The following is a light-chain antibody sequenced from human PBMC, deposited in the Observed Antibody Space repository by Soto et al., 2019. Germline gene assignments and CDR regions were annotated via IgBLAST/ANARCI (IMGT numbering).Light chain of an antibody. Sequence: VLTQPPSVSGAPGQRVTISCTGSSSNIGAGYDVHWYQQLPGTAPKLLIYGNSNRPSGVPDRFSGSKSGTSASLAITGLQAEDEADYYCQSYDSSLSAFYVFGTGTKVTLL. CDR1: SSNIGAGYD. CDR2: GNS. J-gene: IGLJ1*01. CDR3: QSYDSSLSAFYV. V-gene: IGLV1-40*01.